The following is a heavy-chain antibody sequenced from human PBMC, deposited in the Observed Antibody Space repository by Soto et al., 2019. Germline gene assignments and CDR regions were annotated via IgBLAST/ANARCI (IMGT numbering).Heavy chain of an antibody. CDR3: ARDTYSSSWEYGMDV. J-gene: IGHJ6*02. D-gene: IGHD6-13*01. CDR2: IKQDGSEK. Sequence: PGGSLRLSCAASGFTFSSYWMSWVRQAPGKGLEWVANIKQDGSEKYYVDSVKGRFTISRDNAKNSLYLQMNSLRAEDTAVYYCARDTYSSSWEYGMDVWGQGTTVTVSS. CDR1: GFTFSSYW. V-gene: IGHV3-7*01.